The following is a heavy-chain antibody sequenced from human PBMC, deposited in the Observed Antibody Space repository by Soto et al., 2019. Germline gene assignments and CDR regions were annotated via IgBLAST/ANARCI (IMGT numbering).Heavy chain of an antibody. J-gene: IGHJ5*02. CDR3: ARSDIVLMVYAIRGNWFDP. Sequence: QLQLQESGPGLVKPSETLSLTCTVSGGSISSSSYYWGWIRQPPGKGLEWIGSIYYSGSTYYNPSLKRRVTISVDTSKTQFSLKRSSVTAAATAVYYCARSDIVLMVYAIRGNWFDPWGQGTLVAVSS. D-gene: IGHD2-8*01. CDR2: IYYSGST. V-gene: IGHV4-39*01. CDR1: GGSISSSSYY.